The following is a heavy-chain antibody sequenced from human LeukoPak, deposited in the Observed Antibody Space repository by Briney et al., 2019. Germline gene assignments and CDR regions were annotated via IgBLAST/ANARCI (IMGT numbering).Heavy chain of an antibody. D-gene: IGHD2-2*01. Sequence: PGGSLRLSCAASGFTFSSYSMNWVRQAPGKGLEWVSYISSSSSTIYYADSVKGRFTISRDNAKNSLYLQMNSLRAEDTAVYYCARDPGYCSSTSCHLGGIDYWGQGTLVTVSS. CDR2: ISSSSSTI. CDR1: GFTFSSYS. V-gene: IGHV3-48*01. J-gene: IGHJ4*02. CDR3: ARDPGYCSSTSCHLGGIDY.